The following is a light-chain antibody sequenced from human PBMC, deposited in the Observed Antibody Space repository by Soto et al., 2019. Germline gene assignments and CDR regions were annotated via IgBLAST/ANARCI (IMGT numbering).Light chain of an antibody. V-gene: IGKV3-15*01. CDR1: QSISSS. CDR3: QQYNDWRYT. J-gene: IGKJ2*01. Sequence: EIVMTQSPATLSLSPGERATLSCWASQSISSSLAWYQLKPGQAPRLLIYGASTRATGIPARFSGSGSGTEFTLTISSLQSEDFAVYYCQQYNDWRYTFGQGTKLEIK. CDR2: GAS.